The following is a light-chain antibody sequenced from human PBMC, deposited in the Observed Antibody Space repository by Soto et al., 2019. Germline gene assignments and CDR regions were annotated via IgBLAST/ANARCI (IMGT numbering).Light chain of an antibody. Sequence: EIVLTQSPATLSLSPGERAKLSCRASQNIGNYLAWYQQKPGQTPRLLIYEASNRATGIPARFSGSGSGTDFTLTISSLEPEDFTIYYCQQRSSWPPTWAFGQGTKVDIK. V-gene: IGKV3-11*01. CDR2: EAS. CDR1: QNIGNY. J-gene: IGKJ1*01. CDR3: QQRSSWPPTWA.